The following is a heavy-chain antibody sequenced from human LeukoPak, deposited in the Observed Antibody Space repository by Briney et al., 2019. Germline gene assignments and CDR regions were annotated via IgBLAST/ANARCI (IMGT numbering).Heavy chain of an antibody. J-gene: IGHJ4*02. CDR2: IYIGGST. CDR1: GFTVSSNY. Sequence: PGGSLRLSCAASGFTVSSNYMSWVRQAPGKGLEWVSVIYIGGSTYYADTVKRRFTISRDNSKNTLYLQMYSLRAEDTAVHYCARSPGQQLVLSLFYYWGQGTLVTVSS. CDR3: ARSPGQQLVLSLFYY. V-gene: IGHV3-53*01. D-gene: IGHD6-13*01.